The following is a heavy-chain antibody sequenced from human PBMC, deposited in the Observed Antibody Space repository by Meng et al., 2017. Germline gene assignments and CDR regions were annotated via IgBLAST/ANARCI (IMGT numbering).Heavy chain of an antibody. CDR2: ILPIFGTA. V-gene: IGHV1-69*13. Sequence: SVKVSCKASGGTFSSYAISWVRQAPGQGLEWMGGILPIFGTANYAQKFQGRVTITADESTSTAYMELSSLRSEDTAGYYCAGLYYLDSSGYQGWGQGTLVTVSS. D-gene: IGHD3-22*01. CDR3: AGLYYLDSSGYQG. CDR1: GGTFSSYA. J-gene: IGHJ4*02.